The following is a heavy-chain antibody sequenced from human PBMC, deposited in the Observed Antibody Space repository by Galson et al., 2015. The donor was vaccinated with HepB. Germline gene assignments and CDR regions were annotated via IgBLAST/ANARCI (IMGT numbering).Heavy chain of an antibody. CDR3: ARVPWFGELLPLDP. CDR2: IYYSGST. V-gene: IGHV4-59*01. CDR1: GGSISSYY. Sequence: SETLSLTCTVSGGSISSYYWSWIRQPPGKGLEWIGYIYYSGSTNYNPSLKSRVTISVDTSKNQFSLKLSSVTAADTAVYYCARVPWFGELLPLDPWGQGTLVTVSS. J-gene: IGHJ5*02. D-gene: IGHD3-10*01.